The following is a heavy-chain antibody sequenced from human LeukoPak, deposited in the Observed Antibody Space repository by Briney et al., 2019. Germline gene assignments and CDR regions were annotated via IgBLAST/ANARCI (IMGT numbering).Heavy chain of an antibody. CDR3: ARAGSSPYYYYMDV. V-gene: IGHV4-61*08. CDR1: GGSISSGGYS. Sequence: SETLSLTCAVSGGSISSGGYSWSWIRQPPGTGLEWIGYIYYSGSTNYNPSLKSRVTISVDTSKNQFSLKLSSVTAADTAVYYCARAGSSPYYYYMDVWGKGTTVTVSS. D-gene: IGHD6-6*01. CDR2: IYYSGST. J-gene: IGHJ6*03.